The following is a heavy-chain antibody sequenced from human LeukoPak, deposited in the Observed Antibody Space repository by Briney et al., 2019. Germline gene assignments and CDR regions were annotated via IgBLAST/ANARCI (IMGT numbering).Heavy chain of an antibody. CDR3: AKGAGGFSYYNWFDP. CDR2: IYTSGST. V-gene: IGHV4-61*02. CDR1: GGSISSGSYY. D-gene: IGHD5-18*01. J-gene: IGHJ5*02. Sequence: PSQTLSLTCTVSGGSISSGSYYWSWIRQPAGKGLEWIGRIYTSGSTYYNPSLKSRVTISVDTSKNQFSLKLASVTAADTAIYYCAKGAGGFSYYNWFDPWGQGTLVTVSS.